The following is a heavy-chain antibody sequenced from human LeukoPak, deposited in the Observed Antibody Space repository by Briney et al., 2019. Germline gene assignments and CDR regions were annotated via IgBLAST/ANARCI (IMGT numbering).Heavy chain of an antibody. CDR1: GYTFTSYG. CDR2: TSAYNGNT. D-gene: IGHD3-22*01. V-gene: IGHV1-18*01. CDR3: ARDRNYYDSSGYLGGY. Sequence: ASVKVSCKASGYTFTSYGISWVRQAPGQGLEWMGWTSAYNGNTNYAQKVQGRVTMTTDISTSTAYMELRSLRSDDTAVYFCARDRNYYDSSGYLGGYWGQGTLVTVSS. J-gene: IGHJ4*02.